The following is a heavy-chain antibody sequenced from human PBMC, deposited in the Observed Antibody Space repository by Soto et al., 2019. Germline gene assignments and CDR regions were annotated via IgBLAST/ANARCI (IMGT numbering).Heavy chain of an antibody. Sequence: EVQLVESGGGLVKPGGSLRLSCAASGFTFSSYSMNWVRQAPGKGLEWVSSISSSSSYIYYADSVKGRFTISRDNAKNSLYLQMNSLSAEDTAVYYCAREGWHGMDVWGQGTTVTVSS. CDR3: AREGWHGMDV. CDR2: ISSSSSYI. V-gene: IGHV3-21*01. J-gene: IGHJ6*02. CDR1: GFTFSSYS.